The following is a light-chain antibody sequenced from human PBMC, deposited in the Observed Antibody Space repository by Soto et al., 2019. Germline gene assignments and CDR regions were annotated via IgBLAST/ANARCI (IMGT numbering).Light chain of an antibody. CDR2: EVS. Sequence: QSALTQPASVSGSPGQSITISCTGTSSDVGGYNYVSWYQQHPGKAPKLMIYEVSNRPSGVSNRFSGSKSGNTASLTISGLQVEDAADYYCSSYTSSSTLYVFGTGTKLT. CDR3: SSYTSSSTLYV. V-gene: IGLV2-14*01. CDR1: SSDVGGYNY. J-gene: IGLJ1*01.